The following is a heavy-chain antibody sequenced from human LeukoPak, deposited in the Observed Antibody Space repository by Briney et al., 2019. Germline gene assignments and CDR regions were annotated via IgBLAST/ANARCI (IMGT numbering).Heavy chain of an antibody. CDR1: GYSISSGYY. CDR3: ARERGLEYSSSSDY. CDR2: IYHSAST. D-gene: IGHD6-6*01. J-gene: IGHJ4*02. V-gene: IGHV4-38-2*02. Sequence: SETLSLTCALSGYSISSGYYWGWIRQPPGKGLEWIGSIYHSASTYYNPSLKSRVTISVDTSKNQFSLKLSSVTAADTAVYYCARERGLEYSSSSDYWGQGTLVTVSS.